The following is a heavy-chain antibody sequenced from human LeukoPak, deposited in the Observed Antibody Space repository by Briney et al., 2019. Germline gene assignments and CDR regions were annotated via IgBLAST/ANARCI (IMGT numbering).Heavy chain of an antibody. CDR1: GYSFTNYW. D-gene: IGHD3-22*01. J-gene: IGHJ4*02. V-gene: IGHV5-51*01. Sequence: GESLKISCKGSGYSFTNYWIGWVRQMPGKGLEYMGIIYPGDAETRYSPSFQGQVTILVDRSISTAFPQWSSLKASDTAVYYCARHDSSGYPFDSWGQGTLVTVSS. CDR3: ARHDSSGYPFDS. CDR2: IYPGDAET.